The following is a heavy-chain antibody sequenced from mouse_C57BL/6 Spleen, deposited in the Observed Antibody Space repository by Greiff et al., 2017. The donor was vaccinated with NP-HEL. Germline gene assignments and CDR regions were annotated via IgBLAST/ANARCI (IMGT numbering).Heavy chain of an antibody. CDR3: ARRDGYYVFPFDY. Sequence: VQLQQPGAELVKPGASVKMSCKASGYTFTSYWITWVKQRPGQGLEWIGDIYPGSGSTNYNEKFKSKATLTVDTSSSTAYMQLSSLTSEDSAVYYCARRDGYYVFPFDYWGQGTTLTVSS. CDR2: IYPGSGST. CDR1: GYTFTSYW. D-gene: IGHD2-3*01. J-gene: IGHJ2*01. V-gene: IGHV1-55*01.